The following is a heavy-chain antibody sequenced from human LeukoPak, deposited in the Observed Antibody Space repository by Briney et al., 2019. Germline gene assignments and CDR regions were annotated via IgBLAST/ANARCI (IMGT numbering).Heavy chain of an antibody. D-gene: IGHD5-24*01. V-gene: IGHV3-43*01. J-gene: IGHJ3*02. CDR3: AKDVSFRRGHNFDASDI. CDR2: ITWDATDS. CDR1: GFKFADAP. Sequence: GGSLRLSCTASGFKFADAPMHWVRQPPGKGLEWIALITWDATDSYYADSVKGRFAISRDDSRNTLYLQMNSLRSEDTALYYCAKDVSFRRGHNFDASDIWGLGTMVTVSS.